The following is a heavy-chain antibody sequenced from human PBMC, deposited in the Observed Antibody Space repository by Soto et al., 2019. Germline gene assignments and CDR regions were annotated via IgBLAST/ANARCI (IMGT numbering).Heavy chain of an antibody. CDR1: GGSISSGAYY. V-gene: IGHV4-31*03. CDR3: ARGALRFGEPFYSGMDV. CDR2: IYYNGST. Sequence: QVQLQESGPGLVKPSQTLSLTCTVSGGSISSGAYYWSWIRQHPGKGLEWIGNIYYNGSTYYNPSLKSRVTLLLDTSNSQFSLKLSSVTAADAAVYDCARGALRFGEPFYSGMDVWGQGTTVTVSS. J-gene: IGHJ6*02. D-gene: IGHD3-10*01.